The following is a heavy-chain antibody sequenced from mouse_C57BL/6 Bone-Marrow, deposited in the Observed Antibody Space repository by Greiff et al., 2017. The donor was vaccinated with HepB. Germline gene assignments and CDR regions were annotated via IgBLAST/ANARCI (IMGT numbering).Heavy chain of an antibody. CDR1: GYTFTSYD. CDR2: IYPRDGST. J-gene: IGHJ3*01. CDR3: ARCPYDYDGAWFAY. D-gene: IGHD2-4*01. V-gene: IGHV1-85*01. Sequence: VKLQESGPELVKPGASVKLSCKASGYTFTSYDINWVKQRPGQGLEWIGWIYPRDGSTKYNEKFKGKATLTVDTSSSTAYMELHSLTSEDSAVYFCARCPYDYDGAWFAYWGQGTLVTVSA.